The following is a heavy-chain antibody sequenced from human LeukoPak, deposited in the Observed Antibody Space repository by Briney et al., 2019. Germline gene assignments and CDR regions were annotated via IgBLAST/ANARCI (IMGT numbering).Heavy chain of an antibody. J-gene: IGHJ5*02. V-gene: IGHV4-30-2*01. CDR1: GDSISSGDYS. CDR2: IFHSGNS. CDR3: ARELWFVNAPGSWLDL. D-gene: IGHD3-10*01. Sequence: SETLSLTCAVSGDSISSGDYSWSWLRQPSGKGLEWIGYIFHSGNSYYNPSLKSRVTISVDKSKNQFSLRLTSVTAADTAVYYCARELWFVNAPGSWLDLWGQGTLVTVSS.